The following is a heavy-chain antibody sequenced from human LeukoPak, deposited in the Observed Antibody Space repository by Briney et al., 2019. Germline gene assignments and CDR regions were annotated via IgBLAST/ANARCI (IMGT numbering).Heavy chain of an antibody. CDR1: GGSINNYY. Sequence: TPSETLSLTCTVSGGSINNYYWGWIRQPPGKGLEWIGDIYYTGSTHYNPSLKSRVTMSVDTSKNQFSLKLTYVTAADTAVYYCARGDCSGGSCYSDYWGRGTLVTVSS. CDR3: ARGDCSGGSCYSDY. CDR2: IYYTGST. J-gene: IGHJ4*02. V-gene: IGHV4-59*01. D-gene: IGHD2-15*01.